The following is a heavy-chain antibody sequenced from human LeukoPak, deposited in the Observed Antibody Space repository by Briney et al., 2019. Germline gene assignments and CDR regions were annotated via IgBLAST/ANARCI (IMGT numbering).Heavy chain of an antibody. CDR3: ARDTPNYGSGSYMFDY. CDR1: GFTFSTYA. V-gene: IGHV3-30*04. CDR2: ISYDGIKK. D-gene: IGHD3-10*01. J-gene: IGHJ4*02. Sequence: GGSLRLSCAASGFTFSTYAIHWVRQAPGKGLDWVAVISYDGIKKYYADSVKGRFTISRDNSKNTLYLQMNSLRAEDTAVYYCARDTPNYGSGSYMFDYWGQGTLVTVSS.